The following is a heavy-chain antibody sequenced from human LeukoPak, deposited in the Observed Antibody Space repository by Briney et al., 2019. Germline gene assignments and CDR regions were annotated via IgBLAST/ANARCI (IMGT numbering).Heavy chain of an antibody. D-gene: IGHD2/OR15-2a*01. Sequence: PGGSLRLSCAASGFDFSINAMHWVRQVPGKGLEWVSLISYDGSKKYYADSVKGRFPISRDNSKITLHLQMNSLRPEDAAVYYCARVAAAYDTFSYHGMDVWGQGTTVIVSS. CDR2: ISYDGSKK. V-gene: IGHV3-30-3*01. CDR3: ARVAAAYDTFSYHGMDV. CDR1: GFDFSINA. J-gene: IGHJ6*02.